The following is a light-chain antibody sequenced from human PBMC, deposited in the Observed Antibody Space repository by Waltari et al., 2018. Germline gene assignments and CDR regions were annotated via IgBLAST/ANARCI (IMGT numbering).Light chain of an antibody. CDR1: QYVSGK. V-gene: IGKV3-15*01. Sequence: IVMTQSPATLSGSPGERVTLSCRASQYVSGKLAWYQQKPGLARRLLSSGASTRATGVPARFSGSGSGTEFTLTISSLQSEDFAVYYCQQYNDWPGLTFGGGTRVEIK. CDR2: GAS. J-gene: IGKJ4*01. CDR3: QQYNDWPGLT.